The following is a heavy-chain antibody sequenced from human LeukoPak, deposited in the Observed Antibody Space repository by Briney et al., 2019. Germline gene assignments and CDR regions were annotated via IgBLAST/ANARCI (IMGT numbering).Heavy chain of an antibody. CDR2: IYHSGST. CDR3: AREMEMATNYFDY. CDR1: GYSISSGYY. Sequence: SETLSLTCTVSGYSISSGYYRGWIRQPPGKGLEWIGSIYHSGSTYYNPSLKSRVTISVDTSKNQFSLKLSSVTAADTAVYYCAREMEMATNYFDYWGQGTLVTVSS. D-gene: IGHD5-24*01. J-gene: IGHJ4*02. V-gene: IGHV4-38-2*02.